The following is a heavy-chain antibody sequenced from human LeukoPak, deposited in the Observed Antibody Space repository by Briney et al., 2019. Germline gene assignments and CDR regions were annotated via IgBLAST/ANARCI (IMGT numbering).Heavy chain of an antibody. CDR1: GFTFSSYA. V-gene: IGHV3-30-3*01. D-gene: IGHD6-19*01. J-gene: IGHJ4*02. CDR3: AKDRSSGWYSGFDY. Sequence: GGSLRLSCAASGFTFSSYAIHWVRQAPGKGLEWVGLVSVDGNNKYYADSVKGRFTISRDNSKNTLYLQMSGLRAEDTAVYYCAKDRSSGWYSGFDYWGQGTLVTVSS. CDR2: VSVDGNNK.